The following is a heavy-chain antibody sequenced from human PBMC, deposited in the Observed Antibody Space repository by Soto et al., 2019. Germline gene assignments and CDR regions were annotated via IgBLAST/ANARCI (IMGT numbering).Heavy chain of an antibody. D-gene: IGHD5-12*01. J-gene: IGHJ4*02. Sequence: PWGSLRLFCAASGFTFSSYSMSWVRQAPGKGLEWVSYISSLSSSQYYADSVKGRFTISRDNAKNSMVLQMNSLRAEDTAVYYCAREGYRDLDNWGQGTLVTVSS. CDR3: AREGYRDLDN. V-gene: IGHV3-48*01. CDR1: GFTFSSYS. CDR2: ISSLSSSQ.